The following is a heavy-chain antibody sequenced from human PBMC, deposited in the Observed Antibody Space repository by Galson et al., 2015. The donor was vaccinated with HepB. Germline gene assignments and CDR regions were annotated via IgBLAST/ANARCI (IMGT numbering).Heavy chain of an antibody. J-gene: IGHJ4*02. CDR2: IQKDGSER. D-gene: IGHD7-27*01. CDR1: GFTFSGFW. CDR3: AKNRGSLEF. Sequence: SLRLSCAASGFTFSGFWMTWVRQAPGRGLEWVANIQKDGSERNYVDSVKGRFTISRDNAERSLYLQMSSLRADDTAVYYCAKNRGSLEFGGQGTLVTVSS. V-gene: IGHV3-7*03.